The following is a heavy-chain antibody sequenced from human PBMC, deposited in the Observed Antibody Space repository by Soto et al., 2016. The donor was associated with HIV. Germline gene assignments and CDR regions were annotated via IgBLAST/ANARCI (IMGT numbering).Heavy chain of an antibody. CDR2: IYYSGST. V-gene: IGHV4-61*01. CDR1: GASVSNSSYY. D-gene: IGHD3-22*01. J-gene: IGHJ6*02. CDR3: ARDTARMMVMAGMDV. Sequence: QAQLQESGPGLVKPSETLTLTCTVSGASVSNSSYYWSWIRQPPGKGLEWIGYIYYSGSTNYNPSLKSRVTISVDTSKNQFSLKLSSVTAADTAVYYCARDTARMMVMAGMDVWGQGTHGHRVL.